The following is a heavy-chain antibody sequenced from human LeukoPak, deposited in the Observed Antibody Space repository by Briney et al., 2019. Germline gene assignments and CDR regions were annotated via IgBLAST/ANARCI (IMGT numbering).Heavy chain of an antibody. CDR1: VGTFSSYA. CDR2: IIPTFGTA. V-gene: IGHV1-69*13. CDR3: ARDGAGYGYYYYGMDV. Sequence: SVKVSCKASVGTFSSYAISWVRQAPGQGLEWMGGIIPTFGTANYAQKFQGRVTITADESTSTAYMELSSLRSEDTAVYYCARDGAGYGYYYYGMDVWGQGTTVTVSS. D-gene: IGHD5-18*01. J-gene: IGHJ6*02.